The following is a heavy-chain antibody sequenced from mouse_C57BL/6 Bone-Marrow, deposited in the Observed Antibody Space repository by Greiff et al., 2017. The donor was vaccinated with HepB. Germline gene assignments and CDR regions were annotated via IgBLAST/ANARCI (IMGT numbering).Heavy chain of an antibody. CDR1: GYTFTSYW. V-gene: IGHV1-74*01. Sequence: QLQQPGAELVKPGASVKVSCKASGYTFTSYWMHWVKHRPGQGLEWIGRIHPSDSDTNYNQKFKGKATLTVDKSSSTAYMQLRSLTSEDSAVYYCEMGYSNPYYYAMDYWGQGTAVTVSS. CDR2: IHPSDSDT. J-gene: IGHJ4*01. D-gene: IGHD2-5*01. CDR3: EMGYSNPYYYAMDY.